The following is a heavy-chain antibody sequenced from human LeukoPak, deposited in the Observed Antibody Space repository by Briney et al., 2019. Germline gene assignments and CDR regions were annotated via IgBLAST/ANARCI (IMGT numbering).Heavy chain of an antibody. CDR2: INPSGGST. Sequence: ASVKVSCKASGYTFTSYYMHWVRQAPGQGLEWMGIINPSGGSTGYAQKFQGRVTMTRDMSTSTVYMELSSLRSEDMAVYYCAREYYYDSSGYYPNWFDPWGQGTLVTVSS. V-gene: IGHV1-46*01. D-gene: IGHD3-22*01. CDR3: AREYYYDSSGYYPNWFDP. CDR1: GYTFTSYY. J-gene: IGHJ5*02.